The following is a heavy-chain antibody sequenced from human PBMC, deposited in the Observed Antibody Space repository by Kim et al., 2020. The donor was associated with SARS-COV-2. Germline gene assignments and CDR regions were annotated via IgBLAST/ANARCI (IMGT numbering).Heavy chain of an antibody. CDR2: IYYSGST. CDR3: ARLYYYDSSGYRSYWYFDL. J-gene: IGHJ2*01. D-gene: IGHD3-22*01. CDR1: GGSISSGGYY. V-gene: IGHV4-31*03. Sequence: SETLSLTCTVSGGSISSGGYYWSWIRQHPGKGLEWIGYIYYSGSTYYNPSLKSRVTISVDTSKNQFSLKLSSVTAADTAVYYCARLYYYDSSGYRSYWYFDLWGRGTLVTVSS.